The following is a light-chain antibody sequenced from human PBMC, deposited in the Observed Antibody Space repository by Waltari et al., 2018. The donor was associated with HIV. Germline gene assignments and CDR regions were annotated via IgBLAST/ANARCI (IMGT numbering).Light chain of an antibody. CDR3: MQNSEFPRT. J-gene: IGKJ1*01. CDR1: HSLRHNDGQTY. V-gene: IGKV2-24*01. CDR2: RVS. Sequence: DIVMTQSPLSSLVSLGQSASLSCMSSHSLRHNDGQTYMSWLQQRPGQPPRLMIHRVSQRFSGVPDRFSGSGSGTDFTLTISGVELEDIAVYFCMQNSEFPRTFGQGTKVEV.